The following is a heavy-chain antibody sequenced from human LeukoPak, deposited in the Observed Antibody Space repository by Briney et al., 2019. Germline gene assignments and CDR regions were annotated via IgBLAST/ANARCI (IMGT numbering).Heavy chain of an antibody. V-gene: IGHV4-39*01. CDR2: IYYSGST. CDR3: ATLPWCSGGSCYSHDY. J-gene: IGHJ4*02. Sequence: SETLSLTCTVPGGSISSSSYYWGWIRQPPGKGLEWIGSIYYSGSTYYNPSLKRRVTISVDTSKNQFSLKLSTVTAADTAVYYCATLPWCSGGSCYSHDYWGQGTLVTVSS. CDR1: GGSISSSSYY. D-gene: IGHD2-15*01.